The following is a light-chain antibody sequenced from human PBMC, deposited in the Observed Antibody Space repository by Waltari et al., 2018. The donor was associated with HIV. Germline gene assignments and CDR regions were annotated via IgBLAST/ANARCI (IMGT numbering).Light chain of an antibody. J-gene: IGLJ2*01. Sequence: SYELTQPPSMSVSPGQTATITCSGDALAKQHSYWYQQKAGQAPVLVIFAGTERPSGIPERFSGTRSETTVTLTITGVQAEVEADYYCESADSTGSYYVFGRGTRLTVL. CDR3: ESADSTGSYYV. CDR2: AGT. V-gene: IGLV3-25*03. CDR1: ALAKQH.